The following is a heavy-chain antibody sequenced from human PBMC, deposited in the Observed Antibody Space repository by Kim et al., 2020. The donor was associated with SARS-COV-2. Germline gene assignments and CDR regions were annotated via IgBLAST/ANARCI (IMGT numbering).Heavy chain of an antibody. J-gene: IGHJ4*02. CDR1: GFSFDNYA. CDR2: ISGSGTTT. Sequence: GGSLRLSCATSGFSFDNYAMTWVRQAPGKGLEWVSAISGSGTTTQYADSVKGRFTISRDNSRDTVSLQMNSLRAEDTAVYYCAKPPFGGGSYYLKALANWGQGTLVTVSS. CDR3: AKPPFGGGSYYLKALAN. D-gene: IGHD3-10*01. V-gene: IGHV3-23*01.